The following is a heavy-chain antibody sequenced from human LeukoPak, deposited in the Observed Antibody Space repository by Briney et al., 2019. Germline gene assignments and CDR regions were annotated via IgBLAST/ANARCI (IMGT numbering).Heavy chain of an antibody. V-gene: IGHV3-30*18. CDR3: AKGIRDFSWLPSFDW. CDR1: GFTFSTYG. D-gene: IGHD3-9*01. Sequence: GGSLRLSCAASGFTFSTYGIHWVRQAPGKGLEWVAVTSFDGSNQYYADSVKGRFTISRDNFKSTLFLQMNSLSPEDTAVYYCAKGIRDFSWLPSFDWWGQGILVTVSS. CDR2: TSFDGSNQ. J-gene: IGHJ4*02.